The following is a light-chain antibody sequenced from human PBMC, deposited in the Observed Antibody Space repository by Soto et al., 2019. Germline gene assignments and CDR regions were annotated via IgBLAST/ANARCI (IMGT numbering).Light chain of an antibody. J-gene: IGLJ1*01. CDR3: CSYAGSGTYV. CDR2: EDS. Sequence: QSVLTQPDSVSGSPGQSITISCTGTSSVVGSYNLVSWYQQHPGKAPKLIIYEDSKRPSGVSNRFSGSKSGNTASLTISGLQAEDEADYYCCSYAGSGTYVFGTGTKVTVL. CDR1: SSVVGSYNL. V-gene: IGLV2-23*01.